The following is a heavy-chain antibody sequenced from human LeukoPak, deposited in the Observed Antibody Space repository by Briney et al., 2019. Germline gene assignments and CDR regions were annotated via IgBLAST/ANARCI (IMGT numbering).Heavy chain of an antibody. V-gene: IGHV4-34*01. D-gene: IGHD2-2*01. CDR2: INHRGST. CDR3: ARGRPVNYCSSTSCRKFDY. J-gene: IGHJ4*02. CDR1: GGSFSGYY. Sequence: SETLSLTCAVYGGSFSGYYWSWIREPPGKAREWIGEINHRGSTNYNPSLKSRVTISVDTSKNQFSLKLSSVTAADTAVYYCARGRPVNYCSSTSCRKFDYWGQGTLVTVSS.